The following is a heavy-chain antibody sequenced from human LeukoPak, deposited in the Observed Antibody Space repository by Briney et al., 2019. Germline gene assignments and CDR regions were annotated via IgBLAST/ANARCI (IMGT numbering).Heavy chain of an antibody. CDR1: GFTFSSYG. CDR2: IRYDGSNK. V-gene: IGHV3-30*02. J-gene: IGHJ4*02. D-gene: IGHD6-6*01. CDR3: AKDRGQLVPFDY. Sequence: GGSLRLSCAAPGFTFSSYGMHWVRQAPGKGLEWVAFIRYDGSNKYYADSVKGRFTISRDNSKNTLYLQMNSLRAEDTAVYYCAKDRGQLVPFDYWGQGTLVTVSS.